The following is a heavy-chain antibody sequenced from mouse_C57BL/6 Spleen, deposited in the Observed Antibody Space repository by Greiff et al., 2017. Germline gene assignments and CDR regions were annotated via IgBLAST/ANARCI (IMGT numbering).Heavy chain of an antibody. V-gene: IGHV1-64*01. J-gene: IGHJ4*01. Sequence: VQLQQPGAELVKPGASVKLSCKASGYTFTSYWMHWVKQRPGQGLEWIGMIHPNSGSTNYNEKFKSKATLTVDKSSSTAYMQLSSLTSEDSAVYYCARFYYYGSSLYAMDYWGQGTSVTVSS. CDR1: GYTFTSYW. CDR2: IHPNSGST. CDR3: ARFYYYGSSLYAMDY. D-gene: IGHD1-1*01.